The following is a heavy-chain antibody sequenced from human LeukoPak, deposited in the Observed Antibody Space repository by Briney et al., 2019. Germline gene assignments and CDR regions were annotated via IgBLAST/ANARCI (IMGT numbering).Heavy chain of an antibody. CDR3: ARGLYGVWSGYYIAWFDH. V-gene: IGHV4-34*01. CDR1: GGSFCGFN. CDR2: IYHSGST. D-gene: IGHD3-3*01. Sequence: SETLSLTCAVYGGSFCGFNWGWLPPPPGKGREWSGVIYHSGSTNYNPSLNIRVTISVDTSKNLFSLTLTSVTAADTAGYYCARGLYGVWSGYYIAWFDHWGQGTLVTVSS. J-gene: IGHJ5*02.